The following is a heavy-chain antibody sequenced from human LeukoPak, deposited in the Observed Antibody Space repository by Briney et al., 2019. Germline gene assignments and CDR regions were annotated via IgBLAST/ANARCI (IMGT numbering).Heavy chain of an antibody. CDR1: GFTFKNYA. D-gene: IGHD5-24*01. Sequence: GGSLRLSCAASGFTFKNYAMNWVRQAPGRGLEWVSTISGSGGSTSSADSVKGRFTISRDNSRTTLYLQMNTLRAEDTAIYYCAKGGPQFFDYWGQGTLVTVSS. CDR2: ISGSGGST. CDR3: AKGGPQFFDY. V-gene: IGHV3-23*01. J-gene: IGHJ4*02.